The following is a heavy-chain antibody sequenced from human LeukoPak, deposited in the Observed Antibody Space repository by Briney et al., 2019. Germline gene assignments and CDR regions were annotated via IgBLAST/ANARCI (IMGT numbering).Heavy chain of an antibody. Sequence: GGSLRLSCAASGFNFVNHAMSWVRQTPGKGLEWVSAISGGGDITYYADSVTGRFTISRDNSKDTLFLQMHSLRPGDTAVYYCVREDTPATANYWGQGTLVTISS. CDR2: ISGGGDIT. V-gene: IGHV3-23*01. CDR3: VREDTPATANY. CDR1: GFNFVNHA. J-gene: IGHJ4*02. D-gene: IGHD2-21*02.